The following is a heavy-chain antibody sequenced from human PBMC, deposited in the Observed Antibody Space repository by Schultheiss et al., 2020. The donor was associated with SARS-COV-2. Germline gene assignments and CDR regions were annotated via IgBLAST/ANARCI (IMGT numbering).Heavy chain of an antibody. CDR1: GYSISSGYY. CDR2: IYHSGST. J-gene: IGHJ6*03. Sequence: SETLSLTCAVSGYSISSGYYWGWIRQPPGKGLEWIGSIYHSGSTYYNPSLKSRVTISIDTSKNQFSLKLSSVTAADTAVYYCAREIYPYYDFWSGYWKGYYMDVWGKGTTVTVSS. D-gene: IGHD3-3*01. CDR3: AREIYPYYDFWSGYWKGYYMDV. V-gene: IGHV4-38-2*02.